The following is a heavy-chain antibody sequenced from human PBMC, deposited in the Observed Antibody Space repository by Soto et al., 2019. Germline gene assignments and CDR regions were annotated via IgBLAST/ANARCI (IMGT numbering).Heavy chain of an antibody. CDR3: ATFSSRGGWEGDY. CDR2: ISGSGGST. Sequence: EVQLLESGGGLVQPGGSLRLSCAASGFTFSSYAMSWVRQAPGKGLEWVSAISGSGGSTYYADSVKGRFTISRDNSKNTLYLQMNSLRAEDTAVYYCATFSSRGGWEGDYWGQGTLVTVSS. D-gene: IGHD6-13*01. CDR1: GFTFSSYA. V-gene: IGHV3-23*01. J-gene: IGHJ4*02.